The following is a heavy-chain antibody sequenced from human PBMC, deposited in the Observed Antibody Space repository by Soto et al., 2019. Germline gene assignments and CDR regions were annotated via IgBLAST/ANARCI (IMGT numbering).Heavy chain of an antibody. D-gene: IGHD5-12*01. CDR1: GFTFSSYA. J-gene: IGHJ6*02. CDR3: AKLIGFSGLYGMDV. V-gene: IGHV3-23*01. CDR2: ISGSGGST. Sequence: EVQLLESGGGLVQPGGSLRLSCAASGFTFSSYAMSWVRQAPGKGLEWVSAISGSGGSTYYADSVKGRFTISRDNSKNTLYLQMKSLRAEDTAVYYCAKLIGFSGLYGMDVWGQGTTVTVSS.